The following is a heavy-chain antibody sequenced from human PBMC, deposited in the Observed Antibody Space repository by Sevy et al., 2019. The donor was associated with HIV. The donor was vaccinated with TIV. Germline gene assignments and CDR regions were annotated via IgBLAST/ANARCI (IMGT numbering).Heavy chain of an antibody. D-gene: IGHD6-6*01. CDR2: ISWISGSI. J-gene: IGHJ4*02. Sequence: GGSLRLSCAASGFTFDDYAMHWVRQAPGKGLEWVSGISWISGSIGYADSVKGRLTMSSDKAKNSLYLQMNSLRAEDTALYYCAKDILSGEYSSSRGYYFDYWGQGTLVTVSS. CDR3: AKDILSGEYSSSRGYYFDY. CDR1: GFTFDDYA. V-gene: IGHV3-9*01.